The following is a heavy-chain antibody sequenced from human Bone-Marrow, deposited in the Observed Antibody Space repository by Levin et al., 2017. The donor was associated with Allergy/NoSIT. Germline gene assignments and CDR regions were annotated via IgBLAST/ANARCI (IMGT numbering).Heavy chain of an antibody. D-gene: IGHD2-15*01. CDR2: VYSDGNT. J-gene: IGHJ3*02. V-gene: IGHV3-53*01. Sequence: SGGSLRLSCAASGFTVSNYYMSWVRQAPGKGLEWVSIVYSDGNTYYADSVKGRFTISRDDSKNTLYLQMNSLRAEDTAVYYCARDFGPLYPWWAFDIWGQGTMVTVSS. CDR1: GFTVSNYY. CDR3: ARDFGPLYPWWAFDI.